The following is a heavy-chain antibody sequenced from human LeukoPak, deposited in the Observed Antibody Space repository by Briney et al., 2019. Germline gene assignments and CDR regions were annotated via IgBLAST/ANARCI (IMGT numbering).Heavy chain of an antibody. D-gene: IGHD4-17*01. CDR2: ISSSGTYI. J-gene: IGHJ4*02. CDR3: ARGVTVRYFDY. Sequence: PGGSLRLSCAASGFTFSSYSMNWVRQAPGKGLEWVSSISSSGTYIYYSDSVKGRFTVSRDNAKDSLYLQMNSLRAEDTAVYYCARGVTVRYFDYWGQGTLVTVSS. V-gene: IGHV3-21*01. CDR1: GFTFSSYS.